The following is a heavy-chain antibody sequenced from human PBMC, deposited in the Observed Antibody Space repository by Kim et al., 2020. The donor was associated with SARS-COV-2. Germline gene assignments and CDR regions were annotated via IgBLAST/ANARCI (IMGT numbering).Heavy chain of an antibody. CDR3: AKGRDGYPIDY. CDR2: T. V-gene: IGHV3-NL1*01. D-gene: IGHD5-12*01. Sequence: TYYTTAVNGQFTSARDTSQNERYLQMNSLGAEDTAVYYCAKGRDGYPIDYWGQGTLVTVSS. J-gene: IGHJ4*02.